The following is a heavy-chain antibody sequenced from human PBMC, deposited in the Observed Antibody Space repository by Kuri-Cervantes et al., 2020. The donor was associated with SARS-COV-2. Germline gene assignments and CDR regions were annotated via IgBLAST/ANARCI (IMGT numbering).Heavy chain of an antibody. V-gene: IGHV3-30-3*01. CDR1: GFTFSSYA. J-gene: IGHJ4*02. CDR2: ISYDGSNK. Sequence: GESLKISCAASGFTFSSYAMHWVRQAPGKGLEWVAVISYDGSNKYYADSVKGRFTISRDNSKNTLYLQMNSLRAEDTAVYYCARNGHERYYDFWSGYTPFVYWGQGTLVTVSS. CDR3: ARNGHERYYDFWSGYTPFVY. D-gene: IGHD3-3*01.